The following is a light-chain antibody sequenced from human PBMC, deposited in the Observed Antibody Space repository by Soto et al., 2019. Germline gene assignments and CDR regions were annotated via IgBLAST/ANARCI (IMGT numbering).Light chain of an antibody. CDR3: SSYTSSDIYI. V-gene: IGLV2-14*01. Sequence: QSVLTQPASVSVSPGQSITISCTGTSSDVGGYNYVSWYQQHPGKVPKLMIYEVSRRPSGVSIRFSGSKSGNTASLTISGLQAEDEADYYCSSYTSSDIYIFGTGTKVTVL. CDR1: SSDVGGYNY. CDR2: EVS. J-gene: IGLJ1*01.